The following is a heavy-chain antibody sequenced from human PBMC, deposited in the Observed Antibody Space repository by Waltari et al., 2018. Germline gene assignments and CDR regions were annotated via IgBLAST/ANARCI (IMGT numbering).Heavy chain of an antibody. CDR2: LHYSGNT. J-gene: IGHJ5*02. CDR3: ATSGNLGVIGT. Sequence: QVQLQQSGPRLVKPSEILTLRCTISGGPINSFYFSWIRQAPGKRLEWIAHLHYSGNTNYNPSFNSRITISLDRSKSELSLNLNSVTTADTAVYYCATSGNLGVIGTWDQGTRVIVSS. V-gene: IGHV4-59*03. D-gene: IGHD3-10*01. CDR1: GGPINSFY.